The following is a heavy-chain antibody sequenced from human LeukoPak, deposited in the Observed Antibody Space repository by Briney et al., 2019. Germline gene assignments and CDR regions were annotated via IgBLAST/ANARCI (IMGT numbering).Heavy chain of an antibody. D-gene: IGHD1-14*01. Sequence: PSETLSLTCAVYGGSFSGYYWSWIRQPPGKGLEWIGEINHSGSTNYNPSLKSRVTISVDTSKNQFSLKLSSVTAADTAVYYCVSGRNRDDDYWGQGTLVTVSS. J-gene: IGHJ4*02. CDR1: GGSFSGYY. CDR3: VSGRNRDDDY. CDR2: INHSGST. V-gene: IGHV4-34*01.